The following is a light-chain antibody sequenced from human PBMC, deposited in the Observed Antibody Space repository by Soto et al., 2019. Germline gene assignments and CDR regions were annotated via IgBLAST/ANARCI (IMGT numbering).Light chain of an antibody. Sequence: EIVITQSPATLSVSPVERATLSCRASQSVRSNLAWHQQKPGQAPRLLMYGASTRATGIPARFSGSGSGTEFTLTISSLQSEDFAVYYCQKRSNWPRKFGQGTKVDIK. V-gene: IGKV3-15*01. J-gene: IGKJ1*01. CDR1: QSVRSN. CDR3: QKRSNWPRK. CDR2: GAS.